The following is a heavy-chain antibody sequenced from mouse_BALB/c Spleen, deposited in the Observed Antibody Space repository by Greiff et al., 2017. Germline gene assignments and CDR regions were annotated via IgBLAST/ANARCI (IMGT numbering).Heavy chain of an antibody. CDR3: TRRTYYGNSYAMDD. D-gene: IGHD2-10*01. V-gene: IGHV6-6*02. J-gene: IGHJ4*01. CDR1: GFTFSNYW. CDR2: IRLKSNNYAT. Sequence: EVKVEESGGGLVQPGGSMKLSCVASGFTFSNYWMNWVRQSPEKGLEWVAEIRLKSNNYATNYAVSVKGRFTISRDDSKSSVYLRMNNLRAEDTGIYYWTRRTYYGNSYAMDDWGQGTSVTVSS.